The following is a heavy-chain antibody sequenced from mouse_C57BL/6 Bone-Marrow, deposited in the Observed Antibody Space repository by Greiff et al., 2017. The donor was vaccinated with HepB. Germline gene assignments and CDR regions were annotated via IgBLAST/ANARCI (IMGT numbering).Heavy chain of an antibody. Sequence: EVQGVESGGGLVQPKGSLKLSCAASGFSFNTYAMNWVRQAPGKGLEWVARIRSKSNNYATYYADSVKDRFTISRDDSESMLYLQMNNLKTEDTAMYYCVRRHYYYGSSRHWYFDVWGTGTTVTVSS. D-gene: IGHD1-1*01. V-gene: IGHV10-1*01. CDR3: VRRHYYYGSSRHWYFDV. CDR1: GFSFNTYA. CDR2: IRSKSNNYAT. J-gene: IGHJ1*03.